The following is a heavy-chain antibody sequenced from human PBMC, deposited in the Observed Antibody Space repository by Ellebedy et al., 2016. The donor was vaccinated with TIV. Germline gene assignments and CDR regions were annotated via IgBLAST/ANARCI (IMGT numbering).Heavy chain of an antibody. CDR3: ATEYSSSADH. V-gene: IGHV3-21*01. CDR1: GFTFSSYT. J-gene: IGHJ4*02. Sequence: PGGSLRLSCAASGFTFSSYTMSWVRQAPGKGLEWVSSISSSSTYIYYADSAKGRFTISRDNAKNSLYLQMNSLRAEDTALYYCATEYSSSADHWGQGTLVTVSS. D-gene: IGHD3-22*01. CDR2: ISSSSTYI.